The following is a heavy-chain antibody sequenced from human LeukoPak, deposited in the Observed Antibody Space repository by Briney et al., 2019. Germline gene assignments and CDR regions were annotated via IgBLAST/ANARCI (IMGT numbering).Heavy chain of an antibody. J-gene: IGHJ4*02. CDR2: ISYDGSNK. CDR1: GFTFSSYA. CDR3: ARDRYSSSDY. Sequence: PGGSLRLSCAASGFTFSSYAMHWVRQAPGKGLEWVAVISYDGSNKYYADSVKGRFTISRDNSKNTLYLQMNSLRAEDTAVYYCARDRYSSSDYWGQGTLATVSS. D-gene: IGHD6-6*01. V-gene: IGHV3-30*01.